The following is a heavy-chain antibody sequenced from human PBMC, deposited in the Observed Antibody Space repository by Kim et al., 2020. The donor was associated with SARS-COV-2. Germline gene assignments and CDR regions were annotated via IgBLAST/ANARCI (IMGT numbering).Heavy chain of an antibody. CDR2: IYYSGST. D-gene: IGHD5-12*01. CDR3: ARARSRATPLSFDY. CDR1: GGSISSYY. Sequence: SETLSLTCTVSGGSISSYYWSWIRQPPGKGLEWIGYIYYSGSTNYNPSLKSRVTISVDTSKNQFSLKLSSVTAADTAVYYCARARSRATPLSFDYWGQGTLVTVSS. J-gene: IGHJ4*02. V-gene: IGHV4-59*01.